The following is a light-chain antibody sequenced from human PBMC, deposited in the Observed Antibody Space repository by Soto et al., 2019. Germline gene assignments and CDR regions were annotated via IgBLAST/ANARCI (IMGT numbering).Light chain of an antibody. CDR3: SSFTSRFTFV. J-gene: IGLJ1*01. V-gene: IGLV2-14*01. CDR1: RSDVGAYNY. Sequence: QSLLTQPASVSGSPGPSIAISCTGTRSDVGAYNYVSWYQQHPGKAPKLMISEVTNRPSGVSDRFSSSKSGNTASLTISGLQAEDEADYYCSSFTSRFTFVSGTGTKVTVL. CDR2: EVT.